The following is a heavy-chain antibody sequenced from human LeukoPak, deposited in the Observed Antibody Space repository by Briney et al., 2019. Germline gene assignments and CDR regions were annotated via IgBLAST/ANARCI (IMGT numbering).Heavy chain of an antibody. V-gene: IGHV4-59*11. Sequence: SETLSLTCTVSGGSITSHYWSWIRQPPGKGLEWIGYMYYSGITNYNPSLKSRVTISVDTSKNQFSLKLSSVTAADTDVYYCARDRSTIGMDVWGQGTTVTVSS. CDR1: GGSITSHY. J-gene: IGHJ6*02. CDR2: MYYSGIT. D-gene: IGHD1-1*01. CDR3: ARDRSTIGMDV.